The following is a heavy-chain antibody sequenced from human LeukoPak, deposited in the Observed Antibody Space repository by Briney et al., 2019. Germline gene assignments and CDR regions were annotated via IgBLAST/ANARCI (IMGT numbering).Heavy chain of an antibody. Sequence: ASVKVSCKASGYTFTSYFMHWVRQAPGQGLEWMGIINASGGSTSYAQKFQGRVTMTRDTSTSMVYMELTSLRSEDTAVYYCARDPEGSGCYFDYWGQGTLVTVS. D-gene: IGHD6-19*01. CDR2: INASGGST. CDR1: GYTFTSYF. V-gene: IGHV1-46*01. J-gene: IGHJ4*02. CDR3: ARDPEGSGCYFDY.